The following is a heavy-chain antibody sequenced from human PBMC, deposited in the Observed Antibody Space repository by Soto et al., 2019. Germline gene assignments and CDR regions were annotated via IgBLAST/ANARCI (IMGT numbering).Heavy chain of an antibody. Sequence: SVKVSCKASGGTFSSYAISWVRQAPGQGLEWMGGIIPIFGTANYAQKFQGRVTITADESTSTAYMELSSLRSEDTAVYYCARALVQLWPPGYYGMDVWGQGTTVTV. J-gene: IGHJ6*02. CDR2: IIPIFGTA. CDR1: GGTFSSYA. V-gene: IGHV1-69*13. CDR3: ARALVQLWPPGYYGMDV. D-gene: IGHD5-18*01.